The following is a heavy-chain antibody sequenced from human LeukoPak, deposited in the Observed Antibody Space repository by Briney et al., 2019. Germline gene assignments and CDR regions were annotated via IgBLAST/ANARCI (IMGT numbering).Heavy chain of an antibody. J-gene: IGHJ4*02. D-gene: IGHD2-15*01. CDR1: GFAFNDFW. V-gene: IGHV3-7*01. CDR2: IRHDGNAK. Sequence: GGSLRLSCAASGFAFNDFWMSWLRQAPGKGLEWVANIRHDGNAKNYVPSVRGRFTISRDNAKNSLYLQMNSLTVEDTAVYYCATSHDSAGNDWGQGTLVTVSS. CDR3: ATSHDSAGND.